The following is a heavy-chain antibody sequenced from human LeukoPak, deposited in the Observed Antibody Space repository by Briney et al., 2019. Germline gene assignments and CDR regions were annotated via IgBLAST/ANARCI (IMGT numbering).Heavy chain of an antibody. CDR2: I. J-gene: IGHJ5*02. Sequence: PGGSLRLSCAASGSTFNSYAMTWVRQAPGKGLEWVSAITGRFTISRDNSKNTLYLQMTSLRTDDTAVYYCAKDGYDFWSAYQIDLWGQGTLVTVSS. CDR3: AKDGYDFWSAYQIDL. D-gene: IGHD3-3*01. V-gene: IGHV3-23*01. CDR1: GSTFNSYA.